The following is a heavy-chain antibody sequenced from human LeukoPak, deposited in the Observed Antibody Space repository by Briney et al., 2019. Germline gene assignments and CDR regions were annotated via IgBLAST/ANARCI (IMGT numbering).Heavy chain of an antibody. CDR3: ARVGTSGWMSDY. CDR1: GFTFSSYS. D-gene: IGHD6-19*01. J-gene: IGHJ4*02. Sequence: GGSLRLSCAASGFTFSSYSINWVRQAPGKGLEWLSYISSSSRTISYADSLKGRFTVSRDNAKNSLDLQMNSLRVEDTAVYYCARVGTSGWMSDYWGQGTLVTVSS. V-gene: IGHV3-48*04. CDR2: ISSSSRTI.